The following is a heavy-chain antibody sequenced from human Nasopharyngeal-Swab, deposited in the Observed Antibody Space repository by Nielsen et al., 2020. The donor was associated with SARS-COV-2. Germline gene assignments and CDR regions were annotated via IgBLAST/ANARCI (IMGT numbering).Heavy chain of an antibody. J-gene: IGHJ4*02. CDR3: ARDHNWNAIDY. CDR2: INTYTGNP. D-gene: IGHD1-1*01. V-gene: IGHV7-4-1*02. CDR1: GYTFTSYA. Sequence: ASVKVSCKASGYTFTSYAMNWVRQAPGQGLEWMGWINTYTGNPTYAQGFTGRFVFSLDTSVSTAYLQITGLKAEDTAVYYCARDHNWNAIDYWGQGTLVTVSS.